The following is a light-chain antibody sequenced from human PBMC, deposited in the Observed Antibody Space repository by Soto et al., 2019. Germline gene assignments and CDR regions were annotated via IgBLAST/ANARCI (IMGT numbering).Light chain of an antibody. CDR2: DVT. J-gene: IGKJ1*01. CDR1: QNIERW. V-gene: IGKV1-5*01. Sequence: DIQMTQSPSTLSASVGDRVTITCRASQNIERWLAWYQQKPGKAPKLLLYDVTSLESGVPSRFSGSGSGTEFILTINGLQPDDFATYYCQQYNSYSFGQVTKVDIK. CDR3: QQYNSYS.